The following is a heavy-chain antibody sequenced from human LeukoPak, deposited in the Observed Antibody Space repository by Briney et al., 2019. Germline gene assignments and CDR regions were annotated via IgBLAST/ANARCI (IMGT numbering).Heavy chain of an antibody. CDR1: GGSISSSSYY. CDR3: AREGYYYYYMDV. Sequence: PSETLSLTCTVSGGSISSSSYYWGWIRQPPGKGLEWIGSIYYSGSTNYHPSLKSRVTISVDTSKNQFSLKLSSVTAADTAVYYCAREGYYYYYMDVWGKGTTVTVSS. J-gene: IGHJ6*03. V-gene: IGHV4-39*07. CDR2: IYYSGST.